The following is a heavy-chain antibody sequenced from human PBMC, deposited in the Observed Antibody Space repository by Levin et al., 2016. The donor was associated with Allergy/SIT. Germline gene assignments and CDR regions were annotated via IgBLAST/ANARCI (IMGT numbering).Heavy chain of an antibody. D-gene: IGHD2-15*01. CDR3: ARAKSGSSALTPVESYYYYGMDV. Sequence: VRQAPGKGLEWVSVIYSGGSTYYADSVKGRFTISRDNSKNTLYLQMNSLRAEDTAVYYCARAKSGSSALTPVESYYYYGMDVWGQGTTVTVSS. J-gene: IGHJ6*02. CDR2: IYSGGST. V-gene: IGHV3-53*01.